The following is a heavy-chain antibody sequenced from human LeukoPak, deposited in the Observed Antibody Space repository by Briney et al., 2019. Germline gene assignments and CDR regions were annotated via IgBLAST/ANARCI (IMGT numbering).Heavy chain of an antibody. CDR1: GXTXNSXX. J-gene: IGHJ5*02. Sequence: PGGSLRLSCAASGXTXNSXXMNWVRQAXGMGLXWVXTISGTGFTTYYAESLKGRFTISRDNSRDTLYLQMNSLRAEDTAVYYCARGGGIAVLGWLDPWGQGTLVTVSS. V-gene: IGHV3-23*01. D-gene: IGHD6-19*01. CDR2: ISGTGFTT. CDR3: ARGGGIAVLGWLDP.